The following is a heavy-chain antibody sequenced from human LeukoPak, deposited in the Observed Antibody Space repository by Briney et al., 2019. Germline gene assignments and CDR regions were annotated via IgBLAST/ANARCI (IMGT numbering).Heavy chain of an antibody. CDR2: IYHSGST. J-gene: IGHJ4*02. CDR1: GYSISSGYY. Sequence: SETLSLTCTVSGYSISSGYYWGWIRQPPGKGLEWIGSIYHSGSTYYNPSLKSRVTISVDTSKNQFSLKLSSVTAADTAVYYCAREGNIGVVIMDYWGQGTLVTVSS. D-gene: IGHD3-3*01. CDR3: AREGNIGVVIMDY. V-gene: IGHV4-38-2*02.